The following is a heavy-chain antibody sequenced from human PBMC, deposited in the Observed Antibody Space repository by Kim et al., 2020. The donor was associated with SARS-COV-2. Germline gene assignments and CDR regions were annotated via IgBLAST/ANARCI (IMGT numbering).Heavy chain of an antibody. V-gene: IGHV3-48*04. CDR3: AREYYGMDV. J-gene: IGHJ6*01. CDR2: ITTTSRAI. CDR1: GFTFSDYT. Sequence: GGSLRLSCAASGFTFSDYTMDWVRQAPGKGLEWIAYITTTSRAIYYADSVKGRFTISRDNARNSLYLQMNSLSAEDTAVYYCAREYYGMDVWGQVTTVTV.